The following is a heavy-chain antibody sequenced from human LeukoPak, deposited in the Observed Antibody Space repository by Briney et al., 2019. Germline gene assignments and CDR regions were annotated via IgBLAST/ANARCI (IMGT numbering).Heavy chain of an antibody. J-gene: IGHJ6*02. CDR2: ISYDGSNK. V-gene: IGHV3-30*03. D-gene: IGHD3-22*01. CDR1: GFTFSSYG. CDR3: ARAQRSYDNGGMDV. Sequence: EGSLRLSCAASGFTFSSYGMHWVRQAPGKGLEWVAVISYDGSNKYYADSVKGRFTISRDNSKNTLYLQMNSLKAEDTAVYYCARAQRSYDNGGMDVWGQGTTVTVSS.